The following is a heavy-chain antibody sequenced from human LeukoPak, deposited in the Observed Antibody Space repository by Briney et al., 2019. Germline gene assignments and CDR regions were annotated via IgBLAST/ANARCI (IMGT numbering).Heavy chain of an antibody. CDR1: GFTFSDYY. CDR2: ISSSGSTI. Sequence: SGGSLRLSCAASGFTFSDYYMSWIRQAPGKGLEWVSYISSSGSTIYYADSVKGRFTISRDNAKNSLYLQTNSLRAEDTAVYYCVRDRRPGKQQLVFDYWGQGTLVTVSS. V-gene: IGHV3-11*01. D-gene: IGHD6-13*01. J-gene: IGHJ4*02. CDR3: VRDRRPGKQQLVFDY.